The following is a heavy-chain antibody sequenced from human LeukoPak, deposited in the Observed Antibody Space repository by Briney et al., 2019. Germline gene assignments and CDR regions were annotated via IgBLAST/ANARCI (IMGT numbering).Heavy chain of an antibody. CDR1: GYTFTGYY. D-gene: IGHD6-13*01. J-gene: IGHJ5*02. Sequence: ASVKVSCKASGYTFTGYYMHWVRQAPGQGLEWMGRINPNSGGTNYAQKFQGRVTMTRDTSISTAYMELSRLRSDDTAVYYCARSIAAAGPNWFDPWGQGTLVTVSS. V-gene: IGHV1-2*06. CDR3: ARSIAAAGPNWFDP. CDR2: INPNSGGT.